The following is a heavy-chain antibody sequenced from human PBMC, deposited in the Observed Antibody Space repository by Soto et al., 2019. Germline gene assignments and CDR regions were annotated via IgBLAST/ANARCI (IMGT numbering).Heavy chain of an antibody. CDR3: ARGWGLDP. J-gene: IGHJ5*02. V-gene: IGHV3-7*02. Sequence: EVQLVESGGGLVQPGGSLRLSCAASGFTFNSYWMTWVRHAPGKGLEWVANIKQDGSEKYYVGSVKGRFTISRDNAKNSLYLQMNSLRAEDTAMYYCARGWGLDPWGQGTLVTVSS. D-gene: IGHD1-26*01. CDR2: IKQDGSEK. CDR1: GFTFNSYW.